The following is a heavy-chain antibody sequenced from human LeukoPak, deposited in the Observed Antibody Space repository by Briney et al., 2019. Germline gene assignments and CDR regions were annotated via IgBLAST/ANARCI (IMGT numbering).Heavy chain of an antibody. CDR2: INQDGSEK. CDR1: GLTFRSYW. CDR3: ASGGSGSYSQDYFDY. V-gene: IGHV3-7*01. J-gene: IGHJ4*02. D-gene: IGHD3-10*01. Sequence: GGSLRLSCAVSGLTFRSYWMSWVRQAPGKGLEWVANINQDGSEKYFVDSVKGRLTISRDNAKNSLHLQMNTLRAEDTAVYYCASGGSGSYSQDYFDYWGQGTLVTVSS.